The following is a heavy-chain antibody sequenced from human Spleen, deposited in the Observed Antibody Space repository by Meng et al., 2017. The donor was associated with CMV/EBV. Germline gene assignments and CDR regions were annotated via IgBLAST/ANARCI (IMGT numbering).Heavy chain of an antibody. J-gene: IGHJ2*01. CDR2: ISDSGRTI. CDR3: ASLSSARNWYFDL. CDR1: GFTFSDYY. V-gene: IGHV3-11*04. Sequence: ASGFTFSDYYMNWIRQAPGTGLEWVSYISDSGRTIYYADSVRGRFTISRNNARNSLYLQMNSLRAEDTAVYYCASLSSARNWYFDLWGRGTLVTVSS.